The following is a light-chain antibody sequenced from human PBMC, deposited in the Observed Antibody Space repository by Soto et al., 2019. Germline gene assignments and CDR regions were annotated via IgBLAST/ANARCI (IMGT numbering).Light chain of an antibody. CDR1: QSISSW. V-gene: IGKV1-5*03. CDR3: HQYNILDT. Sequence: DIQMTQYHSTLSASVVDRVTITCRASQSISSWLAWYQQKPGKAPKILIYKASSLESGVPSRFSGSGSRTEFNLTISSLQPDDLATYSCHQYNILDTFGQGTKLEIK. CDR2: KAS. J-gene: IGKJ2*01.